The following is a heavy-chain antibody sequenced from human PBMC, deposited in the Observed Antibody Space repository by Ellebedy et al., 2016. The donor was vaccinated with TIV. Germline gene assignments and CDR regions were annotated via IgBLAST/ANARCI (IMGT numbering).Heavy chain of an antibody. V-gene: IGHV3-23*01. CDR1: GFTFGSYA. Sequence: GESLKISCAASGFTFGSYAMSWVRQAPGKGLEWVSALSGNGAATYYADSVKGRFTISRDKSKNTMDLQMNSLRVEDTAVYYCARFYDFSYYYYMDVWGKGTTVTVSS. D-gene: IGHD3-3*01. J-gene: IGHJ6*03. CDR2: LSGNGAAT. CDR3: ARFYDFSYYYYMDV.